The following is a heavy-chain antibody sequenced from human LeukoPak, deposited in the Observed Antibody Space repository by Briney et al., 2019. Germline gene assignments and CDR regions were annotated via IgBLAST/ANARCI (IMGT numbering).Heavy chain of an antibody. J-gene: IGHJ4*02. CDR1: GASISSSSYY. CDR2: IYYSGST. Sequence: SETLSLTCTVSGASISSSSYYWGWIRQPPGKGLEWIGSIYYSGSTYYNPSPKSRVTISMDPSKNQFSLKLRSVTAADTAVYYCTSPCFDYWGQGTLVTVSS. V-gene: IGHV4-39*01. CDR3: TSPCFDY.